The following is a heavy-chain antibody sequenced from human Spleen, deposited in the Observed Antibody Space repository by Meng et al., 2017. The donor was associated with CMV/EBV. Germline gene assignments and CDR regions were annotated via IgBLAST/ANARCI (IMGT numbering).Heavy chain of an antibody. J-gene: IGHJ4*02. CDR3: ARKRKAVAGRSDFDY. CDR2: IDYSGST. D-gene: IGHD6-19*01. Sequence: VYGGSFSGYYWRWIRQPPGKGLEWIGEIDYSGSTNHNPSLKSRLSISVDTSKNQFSLKLSSVTAADTALYYCARKRKAVAGRSDFDYWGQGTLVTVSS. CDR1: GGSFSGYY. V-gene: IGHV4-34*01.